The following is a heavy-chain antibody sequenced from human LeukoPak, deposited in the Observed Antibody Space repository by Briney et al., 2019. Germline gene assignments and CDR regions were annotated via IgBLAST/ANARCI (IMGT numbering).Heavy chain of an antibody. CDR2: INDRGIT. Sequence: SDTLSLTCAVSVGSFSGYHRNWLRQAPGKGLEWIGEINDRGITNYNPSLKSRLTILIDTSKKQFSLKLRSVTAADTAVYFCARDPSTVVNRPYYFDDWGQGTLVTVSS. CDR1: VGSFSGYH. CDR3: ARDPSTVVNRPYYFDD. J-gene: IGHJ4*02. D-gene: IGHD4-23*01. V-gene: IGHV4-34*01.